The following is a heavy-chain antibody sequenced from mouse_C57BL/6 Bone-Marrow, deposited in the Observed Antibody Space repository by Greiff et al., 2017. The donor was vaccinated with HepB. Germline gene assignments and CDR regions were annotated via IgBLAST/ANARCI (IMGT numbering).Heavy chain of an antibody. CDR1: GYTFTSYG. Sequence: VKLQESGAELARPGASVKLSCKASGYTFTSYGISWVKQRTGQGLEWIGEIYPRSGNTYYNEKFKGKATLTADKSSSTAYMELRSLTSEDSAVYFCAREGAVTTVVPNYFDYWGQGTTLTVSS. D-gene: IGHD1-1*01. CDR2: IYPRSGNT. J-gene: IGHJ2*01. V-gene: IGHV1-81*01. CDR3: AREGAVTTVVPNYFDY.